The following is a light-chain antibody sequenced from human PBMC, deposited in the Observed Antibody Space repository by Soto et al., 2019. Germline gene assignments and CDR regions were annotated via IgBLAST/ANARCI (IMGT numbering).Light chain of an antibody. V-gene: IGKV3-20*01. Sequence: EIVLTQSPGTLSLSPGERATLSCRASQSVSSYLAWYQQKPGQAPRLIIYGASNRATGIPDRFSGSGSGTDFSLTISRLEPEDFAVYFCQQYDISPPLTFGGGTKVDIK. CDR1: QSVSSY. CDR2: GAS. J-gene: IGKJ4*01. CDR3: QQYDISPPLT.